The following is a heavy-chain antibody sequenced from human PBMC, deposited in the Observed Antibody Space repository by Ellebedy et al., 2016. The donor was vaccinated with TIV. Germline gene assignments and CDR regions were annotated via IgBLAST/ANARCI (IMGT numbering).Heavy chain of an antibody. V-gene: IGHV3-53*01. J-gene: IGHJ4*02. D-gene: IGHD3-10*01. CDR2: IDSGGRT. CDR3: ARDTGDY. Sequence: PGGSLRLSCAASGFAVSSNYMSWVRQAPGKGLEWVSLIDSGGRTYYADSVKGRFTLSRDNSKNTLYLQMNSLRAEDTAMYYCARDTGDYWGQGTLVIVSS. CDR1: GFAVSSNY.